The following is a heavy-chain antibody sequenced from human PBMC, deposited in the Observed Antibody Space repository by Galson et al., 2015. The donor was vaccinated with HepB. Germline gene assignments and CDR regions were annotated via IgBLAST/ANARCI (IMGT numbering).Heavy chain of an antibody. Sequence: SETLSLTCTVSGGSISSSSYYWGWIRQPPGKGLEWIGSIYYSGSTYYNPSLKSRVTISVDTSKNQFSLKLSSVTAADTAVYYCARGLRITMVRGVLVAFDIWGQGTMVTVSS. CDR1: GGSISSSSYY. V-gene: IGHV4-39*01. CDR3: ARGLRITMVRGVLVAFDI. J-gene: IGHJ3*02. CDR2: IYYSGST. D-gene: IGHD3-10*01.